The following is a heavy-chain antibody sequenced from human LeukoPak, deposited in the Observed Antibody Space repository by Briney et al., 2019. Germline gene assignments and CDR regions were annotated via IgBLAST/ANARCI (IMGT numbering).Heavy chain of an antibody. CDR2: IKQDGSEK. CDR3: ARGRPRMTTVTFFDY. V-gene: IGHV3-7*03. CDR1: GFTFSSYW. D-gene: IGHD4-17*01. Sequence: GGSLRLSCAASGFTFSSYWMSWVRQAPGKGLEWVANIKQDGSEKYYVDSVKGRFTISRDNAKNSLYLQMNSLRAEDTAVYYCARGRPRMTTVTFFDYWGQGTLVTVSS. J-gene: IGHJ4*02.